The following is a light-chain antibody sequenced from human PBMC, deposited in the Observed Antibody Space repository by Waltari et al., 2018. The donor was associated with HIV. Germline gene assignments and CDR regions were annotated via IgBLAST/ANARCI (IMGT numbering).Light chain of an antibody. Sequence: EIVLTQSPGTLSLSPGDRATLSCRASQSVGSTYLAWYQQKSGQSPRLLIYCTSSRATSIPDMCSGSGSGTDFTLTISILEPEDFSVYYCQQYASSPQTFGQGTKVDIK. CDR1: QSVGSTY. J-gene: IGKJ1*01. V-gene: IGKV3-20*01. CDR2: CTS. CDR3: QQYASSPQT.